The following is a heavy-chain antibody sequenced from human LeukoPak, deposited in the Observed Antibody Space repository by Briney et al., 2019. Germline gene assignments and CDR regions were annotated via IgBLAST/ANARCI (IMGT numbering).Heavy chain of an antibody. CDR2: IIPILGIA. CDR3: AREKTYYYDSSGYYCDY. D-gene: IGHD3-22*01. V-gene: IGHV1-69*04. J-gene: IGHJ4*02. Sequence: SVKVSCKASGGTFSSYAISWVRQAPGQGLEWMGRIIPILGIANYAQKFQGRVTITADKSTSTAYMELSSLRSEDTAVYYCAREKTYYYDSSGYYCDYWGQGTLVTVSS. CDR1: GGTFSSYA.